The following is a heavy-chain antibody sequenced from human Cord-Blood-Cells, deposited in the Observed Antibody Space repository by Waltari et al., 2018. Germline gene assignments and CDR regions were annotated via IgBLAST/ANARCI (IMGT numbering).Heavy chain of an antibody. J-gene: IGHJ5*02. D-gene: IGHD6-13*01. CDR1: GGSISSYY. Sequence: QVQLQESGPGLVKPSETLSLTCTVSGGSISSYYWSWIRQPAGKGLEWIGRIYTSGSTNSNPSLKSRVTMSVDTSKNQFSLKLSSVTAADTAVYYCARASPYSSSWYNWFDPWGQGTLVTVSS. CDR2: IYTSGST. CDR3: ARASPYSSSWYNWFDP. V-gene: IGHV4-4*07.